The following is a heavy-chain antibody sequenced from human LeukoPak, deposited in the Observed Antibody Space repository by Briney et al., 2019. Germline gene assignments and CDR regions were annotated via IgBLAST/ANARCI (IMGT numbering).Heavy chain of an antibody. Sequence: GASVKVSCKASGYTFTGYYMHWVRQAPGQGLEWMGWINPNSGGTNYAQKLQGRVTMTTDTSTSTAYMELRSLRSDGTAVYYCARDVLYRWPSAFDIWGQGTMVTVSS. D-gene: IGHD2-15*01. J-gene: IGHJ3*02. CDR3: ARDVLYRWPSAFDI. V-gene: IGHV1-2*02. CDR1: GYTFTGYY. CDR2: INPNSGGT.